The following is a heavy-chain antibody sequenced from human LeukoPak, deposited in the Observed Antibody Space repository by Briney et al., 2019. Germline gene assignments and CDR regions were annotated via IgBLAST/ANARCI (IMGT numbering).Heavy chain of an antibody. CDR1: GFTFSTYA. Sequence: GGSLRLSCAASGFTFSTYAMSWVRQAPGKGLEWVSPISASGDTTYYADSVKGRFTISRDNSKNSLYLQMNSLRAEDTAVYYCARDWTRVGAANRYFDLWGRGTLVTVSS. D-gene: IGHD1-26*01. CDR3: ARDWTRVGAANRYFDL. CDR2: ISASGDTT. V-gene: IGHV3-23*01. J-gene: IGHJ2*01.